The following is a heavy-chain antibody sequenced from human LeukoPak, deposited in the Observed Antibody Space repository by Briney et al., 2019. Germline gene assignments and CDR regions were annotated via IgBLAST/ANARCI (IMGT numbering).Heavy chain of an antibody. J-gene: IGHJ4*02. V-gene: IGHV3-21*01. Sequence: PGGSLRLSCAASGFTFSTYSMNWVRQAPGKGLEWVSSISSSGYIYYADSVKGRFTISRDNARNSLYLRMNALRAEDTAVYYCARAMRSQQLAPKQNDYWGQGTLVTVSS. CDR2: ISSSGYI. CDR1: GFTFSTYS. CDR3: ARAMRSQQLAPKQNDY. D-gene: IGHD6-13*01.